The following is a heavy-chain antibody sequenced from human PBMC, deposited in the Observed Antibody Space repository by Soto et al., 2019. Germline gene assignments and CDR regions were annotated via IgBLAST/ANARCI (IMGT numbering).Heavy chain of an antibody. V-gene: IGHV1-69*01. J-gene: IGHJ6*02. CDR3: ARETVVVPAALAAPAYYYYGMDV. Sequence: QVQLVQSGAEVKKPGSSVKVSCKASGGTFSSYAISWVRQAPGQGLEWMGGIIPNFGTANYAQKFQGRVTITADESTSTAYMELSSLRSEDTAVYYCARETVVVPAALAAPAYYYYGMDVWGQGTTVTVSS. CDR1: GGTFSSYA. CDR2: IIPNFGTA. D-gene: IGHD2-2*01.